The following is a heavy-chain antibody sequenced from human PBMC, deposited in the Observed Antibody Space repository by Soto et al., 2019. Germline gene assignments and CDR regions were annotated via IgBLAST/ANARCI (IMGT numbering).Heavy chain of an antibody. J-gene: IGHJ2*01. CDR3: ARITDYDFWSGYPHGRYWYLDL. D-gene: IGHD3-3*01. V-gene: IGHV5-51*01. CDR1: GYSFTSYW. CDR2: IYPGDSDT. Sequence: PGESLKISCKGSGYSFTSYWIGWVRQMPGKGLEWMGIIYPGDSDTRYSPSFQGQVTISADKSISTAYLQWSSLKASDTAMYYCARITDYDFWSGYPHGRYWYLDLWGRGTLVTVSS.